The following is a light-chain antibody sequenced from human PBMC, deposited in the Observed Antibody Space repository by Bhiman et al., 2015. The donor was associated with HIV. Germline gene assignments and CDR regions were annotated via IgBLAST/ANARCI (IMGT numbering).Light chain of an antibody. J-gene: IGLJ1*01. CDR2: YDS. Sequence: GPGKTARITCGGNNIESKSVHWYQQKPGQAPVLVIYYDSDRPSGIPERFSGSNSGNTATLTISGVEAGDEADYYCQAWDSSTEVFGTGTKVTVL. V-gene: IGLV3-21*01. CDR3: QAWDSSTEV. CDR1: NIESKS.